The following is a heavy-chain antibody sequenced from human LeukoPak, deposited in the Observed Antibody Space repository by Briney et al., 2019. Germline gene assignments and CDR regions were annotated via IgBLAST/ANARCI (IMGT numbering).Heavy chain of an antibody. Sequence: SETLSLTCAVYGGSFSGYYWSWIRQPPGKGLEWTGEINHSGSTNYNPSLKSRVTISVDTSKNQFSLKLSSVTAADTAMYYCARPAGGSSWYSYYYYGMDVWGQGTTVTVSS. D-gene: IGHD6-13*01. J-gene: IGHJ6*02. CDR2: INHSGST. V-gene: IGHV4-34*01. CDR3: ARPAGGSSWYSYYYYGMDV. CDR1: GGSFSGYY.